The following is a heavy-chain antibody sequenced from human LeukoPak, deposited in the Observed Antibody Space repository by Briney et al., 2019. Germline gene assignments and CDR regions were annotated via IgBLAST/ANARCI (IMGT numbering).Heavy chain of an antibody. Sequence: PSETLSLTCGVSGYSITNGYFWAWIRQPPGKELEWIGCIYYTGITKYNPSLKSRVTMSVDTSKNQFSLKLTSVTAADTAVYYCARYCSTSGTKAFGIWGQGTMVTVSS. CDR2: IYYTGIT. CDR3: ARYCSTSGTKAFGI. CDR1: GYSITNGYF. J-gene: IGHJ3*02. V-gene: IGHV4-38-2*01. D-gene: IGHD3-10*01.